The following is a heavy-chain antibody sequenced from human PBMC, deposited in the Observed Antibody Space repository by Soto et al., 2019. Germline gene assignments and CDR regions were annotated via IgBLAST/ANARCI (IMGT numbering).Heavy chain of an antibody. CDR3: ASRTPSYGDNYWYFDL. V-gene: IGHV1-8*01. D-gene: IGHD4-17*01. J-gene: IGHJ2*01. CDR2: MNPNSGNT. CDR1: GYTFTSYD. Sequence: QVQLVQSGAEVKKPGASVKVSCKASGYTFTSYDINWVRQATGQGLEWMGWMNPNSGNTGYAQKFQGRVTMTRNTSLSTAYMELSSLRSEDTAVYYCASRTPSYGDNYWYFDLWGRGTLVTVSS.